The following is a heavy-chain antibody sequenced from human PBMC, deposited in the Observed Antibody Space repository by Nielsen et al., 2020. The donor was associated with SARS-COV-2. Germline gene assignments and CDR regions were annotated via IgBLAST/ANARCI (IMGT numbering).Heavy chain of an antibody. Sequence: GESLKISCAASGFSFSTYWMHWVRQAPGKGLVWVSRINQDGSTTNYADSVKGRFTISRDDSKNTLYLQMNSLRVEDTAVYYCARGGYFDIWGRGTLVTVSS. J-gene: IGHJ2*01. CDR1: GFSFSTYW. D-gene: IGHD1-26*01. V-gene: IGHV3-74*01. CDR3: ARGGYFDI. CDR2: INQDGSTT.